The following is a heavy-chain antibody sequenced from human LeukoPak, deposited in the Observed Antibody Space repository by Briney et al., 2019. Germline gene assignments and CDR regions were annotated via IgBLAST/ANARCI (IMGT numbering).Heavy chain of an antibody. Sequence: ASVKVSCKVSGYTLTELSMHWVRQAPGKGLEWMGGFDLEDGETIYAQKFQGRVTMTEDTSTDTAYMELSSLRSEDTAVYYCATDSYGSGSYYNAPFDYWGQGTLVTVSS. CDR3: ATDSYGSGSYYNAPFDY. D-gene: IGHD3-10*01. CDR1: GYTLTELS. V-gene: IGHV1-24*01. CDR2: FDLEDGET. J-gene: IGHJ4*02.